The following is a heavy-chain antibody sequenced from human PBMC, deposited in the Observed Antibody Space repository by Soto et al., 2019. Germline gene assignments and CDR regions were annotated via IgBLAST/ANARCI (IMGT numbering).Heavy chain of an antibody. CDR2: IIPIFGTA. J-gene: IGHJ4*02. CDR1: GGTFSSYA. Sequence: QVQLVQSGAEVKKPGSSVKVSCKASGGTFSSYAISWVRQAPGQGLEWMGGIIPIFGTANYAQKFQGRVTMTADESTSTAYMELSSLRSEDTAVYYCARATHYYGSGTQFLLDYWGQGTLVTVSS. D-gene: IGHD3-10*01. CDR3: ARATHYYGSGTQFLLDY. V-gene: IGHV1-69*01.